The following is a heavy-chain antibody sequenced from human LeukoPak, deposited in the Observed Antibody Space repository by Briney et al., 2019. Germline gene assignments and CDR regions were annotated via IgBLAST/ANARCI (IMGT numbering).Heavy chain of an antibody. J-gene: IGHJ4*02. CDR3: ARDYDGNFAVEY. CDR1: GFTFSSYW. CDR2: INTDGSTT. Sequence: PGGSLRLSCAVSGFTFSSYWMHWVRHAPGKGLVWVSRINTDGSTTSYADSVNGRFSISRDNAKNTLYLQMNSLRAEDTAVYYCARDYDGNFAVEYWGQGTLVTVSS. V-gene: IGHV3-74*01. D-gene: IGHD4-23*01.